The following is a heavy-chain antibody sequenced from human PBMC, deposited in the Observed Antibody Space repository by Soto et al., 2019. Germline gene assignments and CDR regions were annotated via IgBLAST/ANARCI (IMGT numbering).Heavy chain of an antibody. V-gene: IGHV3-23*01. CDR2: ISGSGGST. D-gene: IGHD3-3*01. Sequence: GGSLRLSCAASGFAFSSYAMSWVRQAPGKGLEWVSAISGSGGSTYYADSVKGRFTISRDNSKNTLYLQMNSLRAEDTAVYYCAKDENTDPYYDFWSGYKTYYYGMDVWGQGTTVTVSS. CDR3: AKDENTDPYYDFWSGYKTYYYGMDV. J-gene: IGHJ6*02. CDR1: GFAFSSYA.